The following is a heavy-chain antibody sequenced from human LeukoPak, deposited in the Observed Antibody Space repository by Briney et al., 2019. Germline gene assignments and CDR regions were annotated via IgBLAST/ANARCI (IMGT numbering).Heavy chain of an antibody. J-gene: IGHJ4*02. CDR1: GDSIANYY. Sequence: SETLSLTCTVFGDSIANYYWSWIRQPAEKGLQWIGRIHTNGDTNYNPSLKSRVTMSVDTSKNQFSLKLNSVSAADTAVYYCARGGASSLPFDSWGQGTLVTVSS. CDR2: IHTNGDT. CDR3: ARGGASSLPFDS. D-gene: IGHD6-13*01. V-gene: IGHV4-4*07.